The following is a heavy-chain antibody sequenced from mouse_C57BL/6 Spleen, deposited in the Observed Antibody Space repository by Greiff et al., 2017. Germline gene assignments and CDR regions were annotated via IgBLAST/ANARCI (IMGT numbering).Heavy chain of an antibody. CDR3: ARSEGNYEAY. V-gene: IGHV1-81*01. CDR1: GYTFTRYG. D-gene: IGHD2-1*01. CDR2: IYPRSGNT. J-gene: IGHJ3*01. Sequence: VQLQQSGAELARPGASVKLSCKASGYTFTRYGISWVKQRTGQGLEWIGEIYPRSGNTYYNEKFKGKATLTADKSSSTAYMELRSLTSEDSAVYFCARSEGNYEAYWGQGTLVTVSA.